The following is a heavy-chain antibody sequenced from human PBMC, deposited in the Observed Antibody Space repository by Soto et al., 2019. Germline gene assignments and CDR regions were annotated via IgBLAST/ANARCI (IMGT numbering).Heavy chain of an antibody. CDR2: IIPILGIA. V-gene: IGHV1-69*02. Sequence: QVQLVQSGAEVKKPGSSVKVSCKASGGTFSSYTISWVRQAPRQGLEWMGRIIPILGIANYAQKFQGRVTITADKSTSTAYMELSSLRSEDTAVYYCARVVVVAATAAFDIWGQGTMVTVSS. CDR1: GGTFSSYT. CDR3: ARVVVVAATAAFDI. J-gene: IGHJ3*02. D-gene: IGHD2-15*01.